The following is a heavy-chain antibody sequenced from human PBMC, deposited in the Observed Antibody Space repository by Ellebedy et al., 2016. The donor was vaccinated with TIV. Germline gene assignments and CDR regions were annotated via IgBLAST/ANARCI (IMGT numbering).Heavy chain of an antibody. Sequence: PGGSLRLSCAASGFTFSDYPMHWVRQAPGKGLEWVAFKRFDGRSEYNGDSVKGRFFISRDVSKNTLFLQMSRLRAEDTAVYYCTRETNPSPGAVAGTGFDCWGQGTLVIVSS. CDR1: GFTFSDYP. D-gene: IGHD6-19*01. CDR2: KRFDGRSE. V-gene: IGHV3-30*02. J-gene: IGHJ4*02. CDR3: TRETNPSPGAVAGTGFDC.